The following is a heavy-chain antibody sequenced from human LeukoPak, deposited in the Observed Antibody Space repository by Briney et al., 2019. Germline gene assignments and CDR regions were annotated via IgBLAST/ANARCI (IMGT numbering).Heavy chain of an antibody. CDR2: ISAYNGNT. V-gene: IGHV1-18*01. J-gene: IGHJ3*02. D-gene: IGHD3-9*01. Sequence: ASVKVSCKASGDTFSNSAFSWVRQAPGQGLEWMGWISAYNGNTNYAQKLQGRVTMTTDTSTSTAYMELRSLRSDDTAVYYCSRDSDWYYDILTGYSGDAFDIWGQGTMVTVSS. CDR3: SRDSDWYYDILTGYSGDAFDI. CDR1: GDTFSNSA.